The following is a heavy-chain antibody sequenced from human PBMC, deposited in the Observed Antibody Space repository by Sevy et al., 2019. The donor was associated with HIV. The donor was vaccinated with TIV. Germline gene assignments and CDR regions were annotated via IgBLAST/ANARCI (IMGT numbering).Heavy chain of an antibody. J-gene: IGHJ3*01. Sequence: GGSLRLSCAASGFPFSTHAMSWVRQAPGKGLEWVSAISARGGSTYYADSVKGRFTITRENSKNMVYEQMNSLRAEDTAVYYCAKNGYTRGWRDAFDVWGQGTMVTVSS. D-gene: IGHD6-19*01. CDR2: ISARGGST. CDR1: GFPFSTHA. CDR3: AKNGYTRGWRDAFDV. V-gene: IGHV3-23*01.